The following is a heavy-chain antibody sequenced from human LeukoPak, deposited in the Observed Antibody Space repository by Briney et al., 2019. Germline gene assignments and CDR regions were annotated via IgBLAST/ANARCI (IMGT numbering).Heavy chain of an antibody. Sequence: GGSLRLSCAASGFIFSSYAMSWVRQAPGKGLEWVSAIRDSGGSTYYADSVKGRFTISRDNSKNTLYLQMNSLRAEDTAVYYCARGGGSSWPFDYWGQGTLVTVSS. CDR1: GFIFSSYA. D-gene: IGHD6-13*01. J-gene: IGHJ4*02. V-gene: IGHV3-23*01. CDR2: IRDSGGST. CDR3: ARGGGSSWPFDY.